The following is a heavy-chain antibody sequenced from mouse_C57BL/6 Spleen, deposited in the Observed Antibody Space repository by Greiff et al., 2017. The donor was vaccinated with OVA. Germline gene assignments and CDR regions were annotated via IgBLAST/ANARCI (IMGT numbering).Heavy chain of an antibody. Sequence: EVKLVESGGGLVKPGGSLKLSCAASGFTFSDYGMHWVRQAPEQGLEWVAYISRGSSTIYYADTVKGRFTISRDNAYTTPFLQMTSLRSEDTAMYDCARGRYFDVWGTGTTVTVSS. J-gene: IGHJ1*03. CDR3: ARGRYFDV. CDR1: GFTFSDYG. CDR2: ISRGSSTI. V-gene: IGHV5-17*01.